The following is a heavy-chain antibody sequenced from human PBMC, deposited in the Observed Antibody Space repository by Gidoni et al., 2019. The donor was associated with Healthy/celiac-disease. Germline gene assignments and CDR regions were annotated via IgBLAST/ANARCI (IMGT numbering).Heavy chain of an antibody. CDR2: ISSSSSYI. D-gene: IGHD3-10*01. CDR1: GFTFSSYS. V-gene: IGHV3-21*01. J-gene: IGHJ6*02. Sequence: EVQLVESVGGLVKPGGSLRLSCAASGFTFSSYSMNWVRQAPGKGLEWVSSISSSSSYIYYADSVKGRFTSSRDNAKNSLYLQMNSLRAEDTAVYYCARELWFGESFYYGMDVWGQGTTVTVSS. CDR3: ARELWFGESFYYGMDV.